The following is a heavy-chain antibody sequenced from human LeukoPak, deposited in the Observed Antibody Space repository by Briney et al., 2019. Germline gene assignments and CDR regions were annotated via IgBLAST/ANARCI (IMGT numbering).Heavy chain of an antibody. V-gene: IGHV4-59*08. D-gene: IGHD3-22*01. Sequence: SETLSLTCTVSGGSISSYYWSWIRQPPGKGLEWIGYIYYSGNTNYNPSLKSRVTISVDTSKNQFSLKLSSVTAADTAVYYCARVGYSGAFDIWGQGTMVTVSS. CDR2: IYYSGNT. CDR3: ARVGYSGAFDI. CDR1: GGSISSYY. J-gene: IGHJ3*02.